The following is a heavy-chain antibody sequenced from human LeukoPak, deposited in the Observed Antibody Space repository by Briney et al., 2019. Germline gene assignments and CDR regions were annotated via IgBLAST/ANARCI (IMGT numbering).Heavy chain of an antibody. D-gene: IGHD1-14*01. Sequence: GRSLRLSCAASGFIFNDYAMHWVRQVPGKGLEWVSGITWNGGYRALADSVRGRFTISRDNAKNSLYLQMNSLTPDDTAFYFCAKDIRRLNSEPHHGYFDFWGQGILVTVSS. V-gene: IGHV3-9*01. CDR3: AKDIRRLNSEPHHGYFDF. CDR1: GFIFNDYA. CDR2: ITWNGGYR. J-gene: IGHJ4*02.